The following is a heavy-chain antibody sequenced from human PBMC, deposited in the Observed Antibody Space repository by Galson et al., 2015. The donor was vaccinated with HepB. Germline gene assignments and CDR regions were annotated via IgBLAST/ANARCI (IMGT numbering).Heavy chain of an antibody. Sequence: SLRLSCAASGFTFSSYTMNWVRQAPGKGLEWVSLISSSSSYIYYADSVKGRFTISRDNAKNSLYLQMNSLRAEDTAVYYCAVGATPSDNYFDYWGQGTLVTVSS. CDR2: ISSSSSYI. V-gene: IGHV3-21*01. CDR3: AVGATPSDNYFDY. J-gene: IGHJ4*02. CDR1: GFTFSSYT. D-gene: IGHD1-26*01.